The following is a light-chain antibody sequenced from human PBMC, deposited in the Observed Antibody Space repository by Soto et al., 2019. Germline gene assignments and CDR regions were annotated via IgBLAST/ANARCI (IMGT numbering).Light chain of an antibody. Sequence: QSPLTQPPSASGSPGQSVTISCTGTSRDGGGYNYVSWYQQHPGKALKLLSYEVTKRPSGVPDRFYGSKSGNTASLTVSGLRAQDEGDYFCRSYAGSNSYVFGTGTTVPV. V-gene: IGLV2-8*01. CDR3: RSYAGSNSYV. CDR2: EVT. CDR1: SRDGGGYNY. J-gene: IGLJ1*01.